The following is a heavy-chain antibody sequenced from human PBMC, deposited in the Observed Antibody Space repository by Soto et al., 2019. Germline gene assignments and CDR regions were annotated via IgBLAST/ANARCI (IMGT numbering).Heavy chain of an antibody. D-gene: IGHD2-15*01. J-gene: IGHJ5*01. V-gene: IGHV3-23*01. CDR1: GFNFNNYA. CDR2: ISGSGGST. CDR3: VKGVGLCSRGSCDRWFDS. Sequence: GGSLRLSCAASGFNFNNYAMTWVRQAPGKGLEWVSGISGSGGSTNYADSVKGRFTISRDNSKNTLHLQMNSLRAEDTAIYHCVKGVGLCSRGSCDRWFDSWGQGTLVTVSS.